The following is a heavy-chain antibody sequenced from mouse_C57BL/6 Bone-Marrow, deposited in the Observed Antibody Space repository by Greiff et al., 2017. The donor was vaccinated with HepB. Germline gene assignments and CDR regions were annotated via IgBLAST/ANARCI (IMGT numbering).Heavy chain of an antibody. CDR2: ISGGGGNT. J-gene: IGHJ2*01. CDR3: ARDLTGTRDY. CDR1: GFTFSSYT. V-gene: IGHV5-9*01. D-gene: IGHD4-1*01. Sequence: EVHLVESGGGLVKPGGSLKLSCAASGFTFSSYTMSWVRQTPEKRLEWVATISGGGGNTYYPDSVKGRFTISRDNAKNTLYLQMSSLRSEDTALYYCARDLTGTRDYWGQGTTLTVSS.